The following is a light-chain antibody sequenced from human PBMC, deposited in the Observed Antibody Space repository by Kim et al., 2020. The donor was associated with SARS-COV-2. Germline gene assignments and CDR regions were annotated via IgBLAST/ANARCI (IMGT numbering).Light chain of an antibody. Sequence: DIQMTQSPSSLSASVGDRVTITCRASQSISRYLNWYQQQPGKAPKLLIFAASSLQSGVPSRFSGSGSGTDFTLTISSLQPEDFATYYYQQSSTDPLLTFGEGTKVDIK. CDR3: QQSSTDPLLT. CDR1: QSISRY. CDR2: AAS. J-gene: IGKJ4*01. V-gene: IGKV1-39*01.